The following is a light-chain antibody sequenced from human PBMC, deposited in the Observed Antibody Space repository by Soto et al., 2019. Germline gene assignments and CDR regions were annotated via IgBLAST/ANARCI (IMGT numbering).Light chain of an antibody. V-gene: IGKV3-11*01. CDR3: QQRSNWPRT. Sequence: EIVLTQSPATLSLSPGERATLSCRASQRVSSYLAWYQQKPGQAPRLLIYDASNRATGIPARFSGSGSGTDFTLTISSLEPEDFAVYYRQQRSNWPRTFGQGTKVEIK. J-gene: IGKJ1*01. CDR1: QRVSSY. CDR2: DAS.